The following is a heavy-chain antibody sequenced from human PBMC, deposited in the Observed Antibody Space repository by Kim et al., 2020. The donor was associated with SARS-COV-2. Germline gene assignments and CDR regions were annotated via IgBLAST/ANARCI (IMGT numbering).Heavy chain of an antibody. V-gene: IGHV3-53*04. Sequence: GGSLRLSCAASGFTVSSNYMSWVRQAPGKGLEWVSLIYSGGSTFYADSVKGRFTISRHNSKNTLYLQMNSLRAEDTAVYCGARSLEYYGMDVWGQGPTVTVSS. CDR3: ARSLEYYGMDV. J-gene: IGHJ6*02. CDR2: IYSGGST. CDR1: GFTVSSNY.